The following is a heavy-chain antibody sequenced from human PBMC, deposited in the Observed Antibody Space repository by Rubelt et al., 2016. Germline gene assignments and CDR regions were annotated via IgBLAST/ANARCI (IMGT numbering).Heavy chain of an antibody. D-gene: IGHD3-22*01. V-gene: IGHV1-69*04. CDR1: GGTFSSYA. Sequence: QVQLVQSGAEVKKPGSSVKVSCKASGGTFSSYAISWVRQAPGQGLEWMGRIIPILGIANYAQKFQGRVTITADKSTSTAYMELGSVRSEETAVYYCAKGDYYDSSGSYYYGMDVWGQGTTVTVSS. CDR3: AKGDYYDSSGSYYYGMDV. CDR2: IIPILGIA. J-gene: IGHJ6*02.